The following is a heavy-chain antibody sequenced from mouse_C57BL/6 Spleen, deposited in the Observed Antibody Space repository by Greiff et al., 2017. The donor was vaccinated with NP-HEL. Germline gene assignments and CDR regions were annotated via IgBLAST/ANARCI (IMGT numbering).Heavy chain of an antibody. CDR2: IYPGSGST. Sequence: QVQLQQSGAELVKPGASVKMSCKASGYTFTSYWITWVKQRPGQGLEWIGDIYPGSGSTNYNEKFKSKATLTVDTSSSTAYMQLSSLTSEDSAVYYCAGGTRLRDYAMDYWGQGTSVTVSS. CDR1: GYTFTSYW. J-gene: IGHJ4*01. V-gene: IGHV1-55*01. CDR3: AGGTRLRDYAMDY. D-gene: IGHD3-2*02.